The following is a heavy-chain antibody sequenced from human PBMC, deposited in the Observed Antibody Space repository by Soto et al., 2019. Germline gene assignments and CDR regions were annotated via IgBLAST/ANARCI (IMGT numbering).Heavy chain of an antibody. D-gene: IGHD2-2*01. CDR2: ISAYNGNT. CDR1: GYTFTSYG. Sequence: GASVKVSCKASGYTFTSYGISWVRQAPGQGLEWMGWISAYNGNTNYAQKLQGRVTMTTDTSTSTAYMELRSLRSDDTAVYYCAITPDYCSSTSCYLGFDPWGQGTLVTVSS. V-gene: IGHV1-18*04. CDR3: AITPDYCSSTSCYLGFDP. J-gene: IGHJ5*02.